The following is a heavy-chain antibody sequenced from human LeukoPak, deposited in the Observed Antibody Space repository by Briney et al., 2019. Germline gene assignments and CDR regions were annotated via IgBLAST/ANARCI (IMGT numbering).Heavy chain of an antibody. J-gene: IGHJ6*03. CDR3: ARDPYSGNYGTYYYYYMDV. V-gene: IGHV3-21*01. D-gene: IGHD1-26*01. Sequence: GGSLRLSCADSGFTFSNYNMNWVRQAPGKAMEWVSSITSSGTYTFYADSVKGRFTISRDNAKNSLYLQMDSLGPEDTAVYYCARDPYSGNYGTYYYYYMDVWGQGTLVTVSS. CDR1: GFTFSNYN. CDR2: ITSSGTYT.